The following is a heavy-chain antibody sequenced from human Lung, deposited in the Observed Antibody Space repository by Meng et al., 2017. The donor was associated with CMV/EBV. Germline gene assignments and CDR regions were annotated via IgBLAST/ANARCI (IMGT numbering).Heavy chain of an antibody. CDR1: GDSTTMTNYY. Sequence: GSLRLXCSVSGDSTTMTNYYWGWIRQPPGGGLEWIATIYYSGKTYYNPSLKSRVTISLDTSKSQFSLRLQSVTAADRAVYYCAREKYLRFAEFPPNAFDLWGQGTMVTVSS. CDR2: IYYSGKT. V-gene: IGHV4-39*07. CDR3: AREKYLRFAEFPPNAFDL. D-gene: IGHD3-10*01. J-gene: IGHJ3*01.